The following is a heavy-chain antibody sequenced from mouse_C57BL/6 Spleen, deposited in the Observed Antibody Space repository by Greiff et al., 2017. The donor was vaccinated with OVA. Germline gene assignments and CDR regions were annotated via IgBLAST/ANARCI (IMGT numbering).Heavy chain of an antibody. V-gene: IGHV1-7*01. J-gene: IGHJ1*03. CDR2: INPSSGYT. D-gene: IGHD5-5*01. Sequence: VQVVESGAELAKPGASVKLSCKASGYTFTSYWMHWVKQRPGQGLEWIGYINPSSGYTKYNQKFKDKATLTADKSSSTAYMQLSSLTYEDSAVYYCARSGLPRYFDVWGTGTTVTVSS. CDR3: ARSGLPRYFDV. CDR1: GYTFTSYW.